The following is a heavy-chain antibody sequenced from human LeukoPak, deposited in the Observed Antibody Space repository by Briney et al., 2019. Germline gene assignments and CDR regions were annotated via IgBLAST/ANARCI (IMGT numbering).Heavy chain of an antibody. J-gene: IGHJ6*02. CDR1: GVSFSGYY. CDR3: ARVSGWYSSGWYYYYGMDV. CDR2: INHSGST. D-gene: IGHD6-19*01. V-gene: IGHV4-34*01. Sequence: PSETLSLTCAVYGVSFSGYYWSWIRQPPGKGLEWIGEINHSGSTNYNPSLKSRVTISVDTSKNQFSLKLSSVTAADTAVYYCARVSGWYSSGWYYYYGMDVWGQGTTVTVSS.